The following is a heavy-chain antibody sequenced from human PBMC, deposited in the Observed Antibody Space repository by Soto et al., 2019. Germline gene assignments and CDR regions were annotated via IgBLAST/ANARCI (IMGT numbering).Heavy chain of an antibody. Sequence: PSETLSLTCTVSGGSISSGGHYWSWIRQHPGKGLEWIGYIYYSGSTYYNPSLKSRVTISIDTSKNQFSLKLSSVTAADTAVYYCARDTATGIFDYWGQGTLVTVSS. CDR1: GGSISSGGHY. V-gene: IGHV4-31*03. J-gene: IGHJ4*02. D-gene: IGHD4-4*01. CDR2: IYYSGST. CDR3: ARDTATGIFDY.